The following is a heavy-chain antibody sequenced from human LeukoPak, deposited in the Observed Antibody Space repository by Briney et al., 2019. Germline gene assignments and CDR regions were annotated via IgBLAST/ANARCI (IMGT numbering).Heavy chain of an antibody. J-gene: IGHJ4*02. D-gene: IGHD2-2*01. CDR1: GFTFSSYG. V-gene: IGHV3-66*01. CDR3: ARALPAASHTSFDY. Sequence: PGGSLRLSCAASGFTFSSYGMHWVRQAPGQGLEWVSIIYSGGTTYYADSVKGRFTISRDISRNMVYLQMNSLRAEDTAVFYCARALPAASHTSFDYWGQGTLVTVSS. CDR2: IYSGGTT.